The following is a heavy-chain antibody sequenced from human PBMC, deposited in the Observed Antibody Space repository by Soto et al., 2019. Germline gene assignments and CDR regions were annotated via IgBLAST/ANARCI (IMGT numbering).Heavy chain of an antibody. CDR2: INHSGST. D-gene: IGHD2-21*01. J-gene: IGHJ4*02. Sequence: PSETLSLTSAVYGGSFSGYYWSWIRQPPGKGLEWIGEINHSGSTNYNPSLKSRVTISVDTSKNQFSLKLSSVTAADTAVYYCARGGLCLPFDYWGQVTLVTVSS. CDR3: ARGGLCLPFDY. CDR1: GGSFSGYY. V-gene: IGHV4-34*01.